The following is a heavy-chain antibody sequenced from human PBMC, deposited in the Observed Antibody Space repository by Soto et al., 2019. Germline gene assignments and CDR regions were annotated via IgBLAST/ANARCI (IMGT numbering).Heavy chain of an antibody. D-gene: IGHD1-1*01. Sequence: QVQLQESDPGLVKPSETLSLTCTVSGASFSNSYWSWIRRPAGKGLEWIGRISASGNTNYNPSLKSRVTMSIDTSKNQFSLKVTSVTAADTALYYCAKESGAPAGTAEYWGQGILVTVSS. CDR2: ISASGNT. CDR1: GASFSNSY. J-gene: IGHJ4*02. CDR3: AKESGAPAGTAEY. V-gene: IGHV4-4*07.